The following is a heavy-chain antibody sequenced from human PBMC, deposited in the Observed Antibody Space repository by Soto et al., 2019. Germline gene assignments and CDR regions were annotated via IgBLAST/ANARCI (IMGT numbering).Heavy chain of an antibody. CDR1: GFSLSSDW. J-gene: IGHJ4*02. D-gene: IGHD1-26*01. V-gene: IGHV3-74*01. CDR3: VRGRNGYYGYFDY. CDR2: INHDGGTT. Sequence: GGSLRLSCAVSGFSLSSDWMHWVRQAPGKGLVWVSRINHDGGTTNYADSVKGRFTISRDNSKNTVYLQMNSLSAEDTAVYYCVRGRNGYYGYFDYWGQGTPVTVSS.